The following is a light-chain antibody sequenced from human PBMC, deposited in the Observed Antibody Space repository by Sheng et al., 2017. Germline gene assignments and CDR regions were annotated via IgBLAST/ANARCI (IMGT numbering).Light chain of an antibody. CDR2: DVN. J-gene: IGLJ1*01. CDR3: GAYVSGTTLGYV. V-gene: IGLV2-14*03. CDR1: KYDLGAYNY. Sequence: QSALAQPASVSGSPGQSITISCTGTKYDLGAYNYVSWFQQHPGKAPKLLISDVNHRPAGISTRFSGSRSGNTASLTISGLQPEDEADYFCGAYVSGTTLGYVFGTGTKVAVL.